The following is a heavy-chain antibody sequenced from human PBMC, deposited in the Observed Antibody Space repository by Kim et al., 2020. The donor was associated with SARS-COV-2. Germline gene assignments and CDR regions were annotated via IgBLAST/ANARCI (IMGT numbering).Heavy chain of an antibody. V-gene: IGHV1-2*02. Sequence: ASVKVSCKASGYTFTDYYMHWVRQAPRQGLEWMGWINPNNGGTNYAQKFQGRVTMTRDTSISTAYMEVSRLRSDDTAVYYCARGLERFDSWGQGTLVTVSS. D-gene: IGHD6-25*01. CDR1: GYTFTDYY. J-gene: IGHJ4*02. CDR2: INPNNGGT. CDR3: ARGLERFDS.